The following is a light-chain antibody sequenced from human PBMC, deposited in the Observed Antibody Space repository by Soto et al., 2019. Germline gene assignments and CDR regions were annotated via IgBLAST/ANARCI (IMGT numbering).Light chain of an antibody. CDR1: QSVSSY. CDR3: QQHNNYSPFT. V-gene: IGKV3-15*01. J-gene: IGKJ4*02. CDR2: GAA. Sequence: IVLTQSPATLSVSPGERATLSCRASQSVSSYLAWCHQKPGQAPSRLINGAATRAAAIPARSSGSGSGTEFTHTIISRQPADYAVDYYQQHNNYSPFTFGRGTKVDIK.